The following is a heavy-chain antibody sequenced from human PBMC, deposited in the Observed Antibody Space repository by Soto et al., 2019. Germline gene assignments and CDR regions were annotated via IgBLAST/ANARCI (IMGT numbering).Heavy chain of an antibody. D-gene: IGHD3-3*01. CDR1: GGSIISSSYY. J-gene: IGHJ6*02. CDR3: ASHYYDFWSGDYYGMDV. V-gene: IGHV4-39*01. CDR2: IYYSGST. Sequence: SETLSLTCTVCGGSIISSSYYWGWIRQPPGKGLEWIGSIYYSGSTYYNPSLKSRVTISVDTSKNQFSLKLSSVTAADTAGYYCASHYYDFWSGDYYGMDVWGQGTTVTLSS.